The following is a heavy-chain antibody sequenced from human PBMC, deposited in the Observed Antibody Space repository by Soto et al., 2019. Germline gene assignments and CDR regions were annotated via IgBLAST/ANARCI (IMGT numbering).Heavy chain of an antibody. J-gene: IGHJ5*02. CDR3: VKGNYYCGGDCHNWFDP. CDR2: ISSNGGST. V-gene: IGHV3-64D*06. Sequence: GGSLRLSCSASGFTFSSYAMHWVRQAPGKGLEYVSAISSNGGSTYYADSVKGRFTISRDNSKNTLYLQMSSLRAEDTAVYYCVKGNYYCGGDCHNWFDPWGQGTLVTVSS. CDR1: GFTFSSYA. D-gene: IGHD2-21*02.